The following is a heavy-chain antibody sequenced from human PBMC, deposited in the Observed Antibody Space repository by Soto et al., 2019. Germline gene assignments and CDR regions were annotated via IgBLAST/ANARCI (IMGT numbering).Heavy chain of an antibody. V-gene: IGHV4-59*01. CDR3: ARGRTAKSQYYYDSSGRTSYYYGMDV. Sequence: SETLSLTCTVSGGSISSYYWSWIRQPPGKGLEWIGYIYYSGSTNYNPSLKSRVTISVDTSKNQFSLKLSSVTAADTAVYYCARGRTAKSQYYYDSSGRTSYYYGMDVWGQGTTVTVSS. D-gene: IGHD3-22*01. J-gene: IGHJ6*02. CDR1: GGSISSYY. CDR2: IYYSGST.